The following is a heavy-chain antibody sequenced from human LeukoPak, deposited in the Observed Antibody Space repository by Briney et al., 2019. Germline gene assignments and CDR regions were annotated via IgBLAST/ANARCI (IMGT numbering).Heavy chain of an antibody. D-gene: IGHD3-22*01. CDR1: GYTFTSYG. CDR3: ARDYYDSSGYAYYFDY. J-gene: IGHJ4*02. V-gene: IGHV1-18*01. Sequence: ASVKVSCKASGYTFTSYGISWVRQAPGQGLEWMGWISAYNGNTNYAQKLRGRVTMTTDTSTSTAYMELRSLRSDDTAVYYCARDYYDSSGYAYYFDYWGQGTLVTVSS. CDR2: ISAYNGNT.